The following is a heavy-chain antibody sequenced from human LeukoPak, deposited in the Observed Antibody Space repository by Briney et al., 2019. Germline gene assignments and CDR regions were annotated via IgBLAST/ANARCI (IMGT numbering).Heavy chain of an antibody. D-gene: IGHD1-26*01. CDR3: ARVGQGGFDY. Sequence: GASVQVSCKASGYTFTNFGISWVRQAPGEGLEWMGWISPYNGNTDYAQDLQGRVTMTTDTSTNTVYMELRSLGSDDTAVYYCARVGQGGFDYWGQGTLVTVSS. V-gene: IGHV1-18*01. J-gene: IGHJ4*02. CDR1: GYTFTNFG. CDR2: ISPYNGNT.